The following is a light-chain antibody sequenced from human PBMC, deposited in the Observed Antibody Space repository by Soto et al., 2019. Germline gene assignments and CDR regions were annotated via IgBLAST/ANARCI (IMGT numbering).Light chain of an antibody. CDR2: DVN. V-gene: IGLV2-14*01. CDR3: SSYTSSNTLGV. CDR1: SSDVGGYNY. Sequence: QSALTQPDSVSGSPGQSITISCTGTSSDVGGYNYVSWYQQHPGKAPKLMIYDVNNRPSGVSDRFSGSKSGNTASLTISGLQAEDEADYFCSSYTSSNTLGVLGAGTKLTVL. J-gene: IGLJ1*01.